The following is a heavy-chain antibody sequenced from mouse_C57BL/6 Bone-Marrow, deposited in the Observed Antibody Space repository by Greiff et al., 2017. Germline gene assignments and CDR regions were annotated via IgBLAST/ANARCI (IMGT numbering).Heavy chain of an antibody. CDR2: IHPNSGST. V-gene: IGHV1-64*01. CDR3: ARWHYGSSSGY. CDR1: GYTFTSYW. Sequence: VQLQQPGAELVNPGASVTLSCKASGYTFTSYWMHWVKQRPGQGLEWIGMIHPNSGSTNYNEKFKSKATLTVDKSSSTAYMQLSSLTSEDSAVYYCARWHYGSSSGYGGQGTTLTVSS. D-gene: IGHD1-1*01. J-gene: IGHJ2*01.